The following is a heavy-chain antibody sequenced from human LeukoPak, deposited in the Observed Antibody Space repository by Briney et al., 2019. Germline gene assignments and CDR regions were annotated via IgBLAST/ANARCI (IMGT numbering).Heavy chain of an antibody. J-gene: IGHJ5*02. CDR2: INAGNGNT. Sequence: ASVKVSCKASGYTFTSYAMHWVRQAAGQRLEWMGWINAGNGNTKYSQEFQGRVTMTRDTSTSTVYMELSSLRSEDTAVCYCARDRTQVAPVDPWGQGTLVTVSS. CDR3: ARDRTQVAPVDP. V-gene: IGHV1-3*03. CDR1: GYTFTSYA. D-gene: IGHD2-15*01.